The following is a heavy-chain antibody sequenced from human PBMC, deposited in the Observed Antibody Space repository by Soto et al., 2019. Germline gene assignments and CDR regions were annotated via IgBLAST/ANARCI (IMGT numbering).Heavy chain of an antibody. CDR2: INPNSGGT. CDR3: ARDPWGKVRLVIIQSTPYGMDF. D-gene: IGHD3-10*01. V-gene: IGHV1-2*02. Sequence: ASVKVSCKASGYTFTGYYMHWVRQAPGQGLEWMGWINPNSGGTNYAQKFQGRVTMTRDTSISTAYMELSRLRSDDTAVYYCARDPWGKVRLVIIQSTPYGMDFWGQGTTVTVSS. J-gene: IGHJ6*02. CDR1: GYTFTGYY.